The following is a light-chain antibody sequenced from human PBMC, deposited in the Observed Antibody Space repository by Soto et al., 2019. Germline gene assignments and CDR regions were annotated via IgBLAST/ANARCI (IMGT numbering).Light chain of an antibody. Sequence: QSALTQPPSASGSPGQSVTISCTGTNSDVGGYNYVSWYQQYPGKAPKLIIYEVNERPSGVPDRFSGSKSGNTASLTVSGLQTADEADYYCSSYACSNWDVFGTGTQLTVL. CDR2: EVN. J-gene: IGLJ7*01. CDR3: SSYACSNWDV. V-gene: IGLV2-8*01. CDR1: NSDVGGYNY.